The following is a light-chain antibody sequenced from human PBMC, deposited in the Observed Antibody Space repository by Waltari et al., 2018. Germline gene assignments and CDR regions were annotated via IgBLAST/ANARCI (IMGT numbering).Light chain of an antibody. Sequence: SYVLTQPPSVSVAPGQTASISCGGNDIGSKSVPWYQQKSGQAPVLVVYDDRYRPSGIPERFSGSNSGKTATLTISRVDAGDEADYCCQVWDSGSDHYVFGPGTKVTVL. CDR1: DIGSKS. J-gene: IGLJ1*01. V-gene: IGLV3-21*02. CDR2: DDR. CDR3: QVWDSGSDHYV.